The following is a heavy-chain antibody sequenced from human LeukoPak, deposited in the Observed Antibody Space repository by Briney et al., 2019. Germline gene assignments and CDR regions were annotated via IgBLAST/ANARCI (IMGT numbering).Heavy chain of an antibody. V-gene: IGHV1-69*04. J-gene: IGHJ4*02. CDR3: ARDHPDYHDSPGPTDY. CDR1: GGTFSSYA. Sequence: GASVKVSCKASGGTFSSYAISWVRQAPGQGLEWMGRIIPILGIANYAQKFQGRVTITADKSTSTAYMELSSLRSEDTAVYYCARDHPDYHDSPGPTDYWGQGTLVTVSS. D-gene: IGHD3-22*01. CDR2: IIPILGIA.